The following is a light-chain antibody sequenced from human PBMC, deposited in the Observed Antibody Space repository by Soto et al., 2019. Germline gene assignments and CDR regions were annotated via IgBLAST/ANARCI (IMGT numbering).Light chain of an antibody. CDR1: RGINNN. CDR3: QRYDGAPKA. V-gene: IGKV1-27*01. Sequence: DFQMTQSPSSLSASVGDRVTITCRASRGINNNLAWYQQKPGKVPQLLIYAASILQTGVPSRFSGSGYGADFTLTITSLQPDDVATYYCQRYDGAPKAFGQGTKVEIK. CDR2: AAS. J-gene: IGKJ1*01.